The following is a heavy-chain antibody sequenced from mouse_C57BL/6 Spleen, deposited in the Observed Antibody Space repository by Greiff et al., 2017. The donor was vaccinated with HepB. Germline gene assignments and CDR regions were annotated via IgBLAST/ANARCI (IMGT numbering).Heavy chain of an antibody. CDR3: ARLMRVIYYDYDSYYFDY. CDR1: GYTFTSYW. D-gene: IGHD2-4*01. CDR2: IDPSDSYT. J-gene: IGHJ2*01. V-gene: IGHV1-59*01. Sequence: QVQLQQPGAELVRPGTSVKLSCKASGYTFTSYWMHWVKQRPGQGLEWIGVIDPSDSYTNYNQKFKGKATLTVDTSSSTAYMQLSSLTSEDSAVYYCARLMRVIYYDYDSYYFDYWGQGTTLTVSS.